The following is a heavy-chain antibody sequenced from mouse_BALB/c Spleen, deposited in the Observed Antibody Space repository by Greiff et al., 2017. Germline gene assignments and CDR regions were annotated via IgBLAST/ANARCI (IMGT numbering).Heavy chain of an antibody. V-gene: IGHV1-82*01. CDR3: ARKGDWAMDY. J-gene: IGHJ4*01. CDR1: GYAFSSSW. CDR2: IYPGDGDT. Sequence: QVQLQQSGPELVKPGASVKISCKASGYAFSSSWMNWVKQRPGQGLEWIGRIYPGDGDTNYNGKFKGKATLTADKSSSTAYMQLSSLTSVDSAVYFCARKGDWAMDYWGQGTSVTVSS.